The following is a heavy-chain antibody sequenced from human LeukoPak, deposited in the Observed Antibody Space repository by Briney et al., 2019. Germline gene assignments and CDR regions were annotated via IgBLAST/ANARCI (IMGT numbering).Heavy chain of an antibody. J-gene: IGHJ4*02. CDR1: GHTLTELS. CDR3: AADYYDSSGYYSPIDY. CDR2: FDPEDGET. D-gene: IGHD3-22*01. V-gene: IGHV1-24*01. Sequence: ASVKVSCKVSGHTLTELSMHWVRQAPGKGLEWMGGFDPEDGETIYAQKFQGRVTMTEDTSTDTAYMELSSLRSEDTAVYYCAADYYDSSGYYSPIDYWGQGTLVTVSS.